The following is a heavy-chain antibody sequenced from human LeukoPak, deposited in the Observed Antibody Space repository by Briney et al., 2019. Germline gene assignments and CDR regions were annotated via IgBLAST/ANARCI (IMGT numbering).Heavy chain of an antibody. CDR1: GGSISSGGYS. CDR3: AREKGYCSGGSCIGVYFD. D-gene: IGHD2-15*01. J-gene: IGHJ4*01. V-gene: IGHV4-30-2*01. Sequence: SENLSLTCAVSGGSISSGGYSWSWIRQPPGKGLEWIGYIYHSGSTYYNPSLKSRVTISVDRSKNQFSLKLSSVTAADTAVYYCAREKGYCSGGSCIGVYFD. CDR2: IYHSGST.